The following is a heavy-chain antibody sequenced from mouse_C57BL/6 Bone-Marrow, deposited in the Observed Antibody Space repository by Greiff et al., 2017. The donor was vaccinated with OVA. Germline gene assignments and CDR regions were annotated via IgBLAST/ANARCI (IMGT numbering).Heavy chain of an antibody. CDR3: ARLRGDGYYVRYFNV. J-gene: IGHJ1*03. Sequence: DVMLVESGGGLVQPGGSLKLSCAASGFTFSDYGMAWVRQAPRKGPEWVAFISNLAYSIYYADTVTGRFTISRENAKNTLYLEMSRLRSEDTAMYYCARLRGDGYYVRYFNVWGTGTTVTVSS. V-gene: IGHV5-15*01. CDR1: GFTFSDYG. D-gene: IGHD2-3*01. CDR2: ISNLAYSI.